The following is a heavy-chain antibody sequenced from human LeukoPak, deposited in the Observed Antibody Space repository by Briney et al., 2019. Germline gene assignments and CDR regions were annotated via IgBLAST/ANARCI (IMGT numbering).Heavy chain of an antibody. CDR1: GFIFSSFA. CDR2: ISGSGGST. D-gene: IGHD4-17*01. J-gene: IGHJ4*02. Sequence: GGSLRLSCAASGFIFSSFAMTWVRQAQGKGLEWVSAISGSGGSTYYADSVKGRFTISRDNSKNTLYLQMNSLRAEDTAVYYCATFKHYGDYFDYWGQGTLVTVSS. V-gene: IGHV3-23*01. CDR3: ATFKHYGDYFDY.